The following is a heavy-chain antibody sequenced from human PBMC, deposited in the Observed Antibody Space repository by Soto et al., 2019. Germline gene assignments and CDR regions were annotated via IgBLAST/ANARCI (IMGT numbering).Heavy chain of an antibody. J-gene: IGHJ5*02. D-gene: IGHD2-21*02. V-gene: IGHV4-30-4*01. CDR1: GASVTSPEHY. CDR2: IYYGGST. CDR3: ARGLYCLSGDCFPNWFDP. Sequence: SETLSLTCSVSGASVTSPEHYWTWIRQSPGKGLEWIEYIYYGGSTVYNPSLKGRSTVSLDTSKNQFSLNLTSVTAADTAVYFCARGLYCLSGDCFPNWFDPWGQGTLVTSPQ.